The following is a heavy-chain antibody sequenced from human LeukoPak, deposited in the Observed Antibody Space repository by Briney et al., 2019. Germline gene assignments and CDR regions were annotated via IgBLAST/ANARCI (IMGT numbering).Heavy chain of an antibody. CDR3: ASLVGGYYPPVEGFDV. V-gene: IGHV3-74*01. CDR2: INRDGSTT. Sequence: GVSVRLSCAASGFSFRSCWMHWVRQAPGKELVWVSRINRDGSTTNDAHSVRGGFTISRDNAKNTLYLQMNSLRADDSAVYFCASLVGGYYPPVEGFDVWGQGTMVTV. D-gene: IGHD3-3*01. J-gene: IGHJ3*01. CDR1: GFSFRSCW.